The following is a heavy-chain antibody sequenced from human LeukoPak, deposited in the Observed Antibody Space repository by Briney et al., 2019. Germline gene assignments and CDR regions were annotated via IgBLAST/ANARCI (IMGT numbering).Heavy chain of an antibody. D-gene: IGHD3-22*01. CDR2: IYDSGST. CDR1: GGSISSYY. V-gene: IGHV4-59*01. Sequence: SETLSLACTVSGGSISSYYWSWIRQPPGKGLGWTGNIYDSGSTNYNPSLKSRVTISVHTSKNQCSLKLSSVTAADTAVYYCARQSISGSSLSYFDYWGQGTLVNVPS. J-gene: IGHJ4*02. CDR3: ARQSISGSSLSYFDY.